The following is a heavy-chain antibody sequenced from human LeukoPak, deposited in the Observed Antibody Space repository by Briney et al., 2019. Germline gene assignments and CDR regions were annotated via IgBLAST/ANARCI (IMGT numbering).Heavy chain of an antibody. CDR1: GGSFSGYY. CDR3: ARNGGIAAAWPYYYGMDV. V-gene: IGHV4-34*01. CDR2: INHSGST. Sequence: SETLSLTCAVYGGSFSGYYWSWIRQPPGKGLEWIGEINHSGSTNYNPSLKSLVTISVDTSKNQFPLKLSSVTAADTAVYYCARNGGIAAAWPYYYGMDVWGQGTTVTVSS. D-gene: IGHD6-13*01. J-gene: IGHJ6*02.